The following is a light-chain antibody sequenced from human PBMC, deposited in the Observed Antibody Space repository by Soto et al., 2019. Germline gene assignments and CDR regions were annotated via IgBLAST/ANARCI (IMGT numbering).Light chain of an antibody. CDR1: QSISSN. V-gene: IGKV3-15*01. CDR3: QQYNNWPPLT. J-gene: IGKJ4*01. Sequence: EIVMTQSPGTLSVSPGERATLSCRASQSISSNLAWYQQKPGQTPRLLIYGASIRATGIPARFSGSGSGTEFTLTISSLQSEDFAVYYCQQYNNWPPLTFGGGTKVEIK. CDR2: GAS.